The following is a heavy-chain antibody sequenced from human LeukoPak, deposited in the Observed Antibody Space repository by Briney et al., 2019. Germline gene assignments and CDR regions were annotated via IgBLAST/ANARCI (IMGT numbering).Heavy chain of an antibody. CDR3: AREPTGNYFDY. D-gene: IGHD3-9*01. J-gene: IGHJ4*02. CDR1: GYTFSDYH. CDR2: INPKSGGT. Sequence: ASVKVSCKASGYTFSDYHMHWVRLAPGQGLEWMGWINPKSGGTNYAQSFQGRVTMTRDTSISTAYMELSRLRFDDTAEYYCAREPTGNYFDYWGQGTLVTVSS. V-gene: IGHV1-2*02.